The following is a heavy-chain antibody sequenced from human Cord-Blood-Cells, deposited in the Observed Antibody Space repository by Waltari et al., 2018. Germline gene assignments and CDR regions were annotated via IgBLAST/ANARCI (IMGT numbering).Heavy chain of an antibody. CDR2: IYTSGRT. CDR1: GGSISSGSYY. V-gene: IGHV4-61*09. J-gene: IGHJ5*02. D-gene: IGHD3-10*01. Sequence: QVQLQESGPGLVKPSQTLSLTCTVSGGSISSGSYYWSWIRQPAGKGLEWIGYIYTSGRTNYNPSLMSGVTRSVDTSKNQFSLKLSSVTAADTAVYYCARDSATWGQGTLVTVSS. CDR3: ARDSAT.